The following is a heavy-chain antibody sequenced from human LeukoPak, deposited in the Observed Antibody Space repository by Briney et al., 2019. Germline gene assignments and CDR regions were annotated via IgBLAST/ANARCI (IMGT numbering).Heavy chain of an antibody. V-gene: IGHV1-2*06. CDR2: TNPNSGGT. J-gene: IGHJ4*02. Sequence: ASVKVSCKASGYTFTGYYMHWVRQAPGQGLEWMGRTNPNSGGTNYAQKFQGRVTMTRDTSISTAYMELSRPRSDDTAVYYCARDARLIAVAKYYFGYWGQGTLVTVSS. CDR1: GYTFTGYY. CDR3: ARDARLIAVAKYYFGY. D-gene: IGHD6-19*01.